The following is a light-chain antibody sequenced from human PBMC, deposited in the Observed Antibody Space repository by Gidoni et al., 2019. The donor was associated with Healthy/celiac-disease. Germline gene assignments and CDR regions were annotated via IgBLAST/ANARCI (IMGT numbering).Light chain of an antibody. Sequence: EIVLTQSPGTLSLSPGERATLSCRASQSVSSSYLAWYQQKPGQAPRLLIYGASSRATGIPDRFSGSGSGTDFTLTISRLEPEDFAVYYCHQGLTFGGGTKVEIK. CDR2: GAS. CDR3: HQGLT. V-gene: IGKV3-20*01. J-gene: IGKJ4*01. CDR1: QSVSSSY.